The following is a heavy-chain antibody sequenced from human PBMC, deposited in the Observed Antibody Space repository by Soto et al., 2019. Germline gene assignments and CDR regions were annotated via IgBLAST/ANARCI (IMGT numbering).Heavy chain of an antibody. CDR2: VSHDGRNT. V-gene: IGHV3-30*04. J-gene: IGHJ4*02. CDR3: AMGGRKWLVASDFNY. D-gene: IGHD6-19*01. CDR1: GFTFSDYA. Sequence: VQLVESGGGVVQPGRSLRLSCAASGFTFSDYAMHWVRQAPGKGLEWVAVVSHDGRNTHYADSVKGRFTISRDSSKKTVTLKTINLRTEVTAVDYWAMGGRKWLVASDFNYWGQGALVTVSS.